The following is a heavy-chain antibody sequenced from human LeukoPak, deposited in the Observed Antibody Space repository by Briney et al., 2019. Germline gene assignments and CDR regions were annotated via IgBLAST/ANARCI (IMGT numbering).Heavy chain of an antibody. CDR3: ARYSYGGYYFDY. D-gene: IGHD5-18*01. J-gene: IGHJ4*02. CDR1: GGSISSYY. Sequence: SETLSLTCTVSGGSISSYYWSWIRQPPGKGLKWIGYVYSSGSTNYNPSLKSRVTISVDTSKNQFSLKLNSVTAADTAVYYCARYSYGGYYFDYWGQGILVTVSS. V-gene: IGHV4-59*01. CDR2: VYSSGST.